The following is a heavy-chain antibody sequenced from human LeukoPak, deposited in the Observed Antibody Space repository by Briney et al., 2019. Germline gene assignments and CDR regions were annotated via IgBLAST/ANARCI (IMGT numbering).Heavy chain of an antibody. D-gene: IGHD3-10*02. CDR1: GFNFHRYT. V-gene: IGHV3-43*01. J-gene: IGHJ4*02. CDR3: AKELDTMFFDY. CDR2: AGWAGGTT. Sequence: GGSPRLSCATSGFNFHRYTIHWVRQAPGKGLEWVSLAGWAGGTTYYSDSVRGRFTISRDSGRSSVYLQMNSLTTDDTAFYFCAKELDTMFFDYWGQGALVTVSS.